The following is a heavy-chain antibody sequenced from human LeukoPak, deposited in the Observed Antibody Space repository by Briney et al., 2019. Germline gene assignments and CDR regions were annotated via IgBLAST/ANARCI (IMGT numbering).Heavy chain of an antibody. D-gene: IGHD6-19*01. Sequence: GESLKISCKGSGYSFTSYWIGWVRQMPGKGLEWVGIIFPGDSDSRYSPSLQGQVTISADTSISTAYLQWSSLKASDTAMYFCARPYSSGWPYSFEYWGQGTLVTVSS. CDR1: GYSFTSYW. V-gene: IGHV5-51*01. J-gene: IGHJ4*02. CDR3: ARPYSSGWPYSFEY. CDR2: IFPGDSDS.